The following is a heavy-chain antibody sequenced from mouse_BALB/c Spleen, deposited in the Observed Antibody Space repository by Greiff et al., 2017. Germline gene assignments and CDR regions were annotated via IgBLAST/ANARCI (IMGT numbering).Heavy chain of an antibody. CDR3: ARDYGNLAWFAY. J-gene: IGHJ3*01. D-gene: IGHD2-1*01. CDR2: IAPGSGST. Sequence: DLVKPGASVKLSCKASGYTFTSYWINWIKQRPGQGLEWIGRIAPGSGSTYYNEMFKGKATLTVDKSSSTAYIQLSSLSSEDSAVYFCARDYGNLAWFAYWGQGTLVTVSA. V-gene: IGHV1S41*01. CDR1: GYTFTSYW.